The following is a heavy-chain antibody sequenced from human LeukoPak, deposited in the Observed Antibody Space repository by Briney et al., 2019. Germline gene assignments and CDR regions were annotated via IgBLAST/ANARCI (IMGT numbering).Heavy chain of an antibody. CDR1: GFTVSSNY. Sequence: PGGSLRLSCAASGFTVSSNYMSWVRQAPGKGLEWVSVIYSGGSTYYADSVKGRFTISRHNSKSTLYLQMNSLRAEDTAVYYCARVFLFYSSSWYKGESYGMDVWGQGTTVTVSS. D-gene: IGHD6-13*01. CDR3: ARVFLFYSSSWYKGESYGMDV. CDR2: IYSGGST. J-gene: IGHJ6*02. V-gene: IGHV3-53*04.